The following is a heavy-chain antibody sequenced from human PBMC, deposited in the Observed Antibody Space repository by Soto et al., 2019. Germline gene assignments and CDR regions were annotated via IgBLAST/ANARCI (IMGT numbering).Heavy chain of an antibody. CDR1: GYTFTSYY. V-gene: IGHV1-46*01. CDR3: ARGGDFMITFGGVIVPQVSFDY. J-gene: IGHJ4*02. CDR2: INPSGGST. D-gene: IGHD3-16*02. Sequence: GASVKVSCKASGYTFTSYYMHWVRQAPGQGLEWMGIINPSGGSTSYAQKFQGRVTMTRDTSTSTVYMELSSLRSEDTAVYYCARGGDFMITFGGVIVPQVSFDYWGQGTLVTVSS.